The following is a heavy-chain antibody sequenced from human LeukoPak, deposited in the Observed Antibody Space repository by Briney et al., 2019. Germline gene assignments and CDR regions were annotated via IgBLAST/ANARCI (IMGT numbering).Heavy chain of an antibody. J-gene: IGHJ5*02. CDR3: ARVIIAAARRFDP. V-gene: IGHV1-18*01. CDR1: GYTFTSYG. CDR2: ISVYNGET. D-gene: IGHD6-13*01. Sequence: EASVKVSCTASGYTFTSYGISWVRQAPGQGLEWMGWISVYNGETSYAQKFQGRVTMTTDTSTGTAYMELRSLRSDDTAVYYCARVIIAAARRFDPWGQGTLVTVSS.